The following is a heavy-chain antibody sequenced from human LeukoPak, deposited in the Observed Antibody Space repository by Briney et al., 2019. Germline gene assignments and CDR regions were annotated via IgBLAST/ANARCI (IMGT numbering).Heavy chain of an antibody. CDR2: VRSDGNEQ. CDR3: AKVGSYYDSDY. D-gene: IGHD1-26*01. J-gene: IGHJ4*02. CDR1: GFTFSSYW. V-gene: IGHV3-30*02. Sequence: GGSLRLSCTASGFTFSSYWMSWVRQAAGKGLEWVAFVRSDGNEQYYADSVKGRFTIPRDNFESTLFLQMNSLRPEDTAVYYCAKVGSYYDSDYWGQGTLVTVSS.